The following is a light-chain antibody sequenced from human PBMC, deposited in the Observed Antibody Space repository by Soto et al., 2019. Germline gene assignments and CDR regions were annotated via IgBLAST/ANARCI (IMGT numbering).Light chain of an antibody. J-gene: IGKJ1*01. CDR1: QSVSTN. V-gene: IGKV3-15*01. CDR3: QQYHNWPLT. Sequence: EIVMTQSPATLSVSPGERATLSCRAGQSVSTNLAWYQQKPGQAPRLLIYGASTRATGIPARFSGSTSGTEFTLTIGSLQSEDFAVYYCQQYHNWPLTFGQGTKVDIK. CDR2: GAS.